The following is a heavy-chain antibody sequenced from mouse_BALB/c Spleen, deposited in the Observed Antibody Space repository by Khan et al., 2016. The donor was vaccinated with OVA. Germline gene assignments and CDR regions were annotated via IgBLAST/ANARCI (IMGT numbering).Heavy chain of an antibody. V-gene: IGHV1-4*01. D-gene: IGHD2-14*01. CDR3: VRDGDDHRNDGWFAY. Sequence: QVRLQQSGAELARPGASVKMSCKASGYTFTSYTIHWIKKRPGQGLEWIGYINPSNGYTNYNQKFKDKATLTTDKSSTTAYLQLSSLTSDDSAVYNCVRDGDDHRNDGWFAYWGQGTLVTVSA. CDR2: INPSNGYT. CDR1: GYTFTSYT. J-gene: IGHJ3*01.